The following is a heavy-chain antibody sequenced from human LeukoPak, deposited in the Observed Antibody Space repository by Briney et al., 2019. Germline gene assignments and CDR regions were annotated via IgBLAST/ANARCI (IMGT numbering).Heavy chain of an antibody. Sequence: GGSLRLSCAASGFPLSIYPMHWVRQAPGEGLEYVSPLSRDGLSTYYADSVKGSFTIHRDNSKNTVYLHMDSLRAEDMAVYYCARAKYYDFWSGYPPSPSFDYWGQGTLVTVSA. J-gene: IGHJ4*02. CDR3: ARAKYYDFWSGYPPSPSFDY. D-gene: IGHD3-3*01. V-gene: IGHV3-64*02. CDR2: LSRDGLST. CDR1: GFPLSIYP.